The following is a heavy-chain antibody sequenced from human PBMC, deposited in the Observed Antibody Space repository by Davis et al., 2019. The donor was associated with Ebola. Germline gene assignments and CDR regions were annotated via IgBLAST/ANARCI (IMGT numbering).Heavy chain of an antibody. CDR3: ARDLGMVKSYYFDY. D-gene: IGHD5-18*01. J-gene: IGHJ4*02. V-gene: IGHV1-2*02. CDR1: GNTFTGYY. CDR2: INPDTGDT. Sequence: AASVKVSCKASGNTFTGYYIHWVRQAPGQGLEWMGWINPDTGDTNFAQKFVGRVTMTRDSSISTAYMELRSLRSDDTAVYYCARDLGMVKSYYFDYWGQGTLVTVSS.